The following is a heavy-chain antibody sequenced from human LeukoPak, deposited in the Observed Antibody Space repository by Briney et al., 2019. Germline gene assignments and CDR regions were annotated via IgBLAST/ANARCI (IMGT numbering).Heavy chain of an antibody. CDR1: GLTFTNAW. CDR2: IKRKTDGGTT. Sequence: GGSLRLSCAASGLTFTNAWMSWVRQAPGKGLEWVGRIKRKTDGGTTDYAAPVKGRFTISRDDSKSTLYLQMSSLNIEDTAVYYCARVAAAGPRNWFDPWGQGTLVTVSS. D-gene: IGHD6-13*01. V-gene: IGHV3-15*01. CDR3: ARVAAAGPRNWFDP. J-gene: IGHJ5*02.